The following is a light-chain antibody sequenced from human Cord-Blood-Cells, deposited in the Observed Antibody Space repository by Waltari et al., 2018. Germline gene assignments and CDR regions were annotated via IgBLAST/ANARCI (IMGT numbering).Light chain of an antibody. V-gene: IGLV2-23*01. J-gene: IGLJ3*02. CDR3: CSYAGSSTWV. CDR1: SSDAGSYNL. CDR2: EGS. Sequence: QSALTQPPSVSGSPGQSIPISCTGTSSDAGSYNLVSWYQQHPGKAPKLRIYEGSKRPSGVSNRFSGSKSGNTASLTISGLQAEDEADYYCCSYAGSSTWVFGGGTKLTVL.